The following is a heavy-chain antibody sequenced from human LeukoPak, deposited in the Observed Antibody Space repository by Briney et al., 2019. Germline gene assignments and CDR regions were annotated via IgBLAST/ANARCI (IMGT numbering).Heavy chain of an antibody. V-gene: IGHV3-23*01. CDR3: AKWYSGSYSAFDY. J-gene: IGHJ4*02. D-gene: IGHD1-26*01. Sequence: GGSLRLSCAASGFTFSSYAMRWVRQAPGKGLEWVSAISGSGGSTYYADSVKGRFTISRDNSKNTLYLQMNSLRAEDTAVYYCAKWYSGSYSAFDYWGQGTLVTVSS. CDR2: ISGSGGST. CDR1: GFTFSSYA.